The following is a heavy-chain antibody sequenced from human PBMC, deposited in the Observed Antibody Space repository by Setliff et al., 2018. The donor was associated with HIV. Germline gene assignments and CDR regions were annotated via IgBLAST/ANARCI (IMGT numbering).Heavy chain of an antibody. Sequence: PSETLSLTCYVTDDPISSYYWSWVRQPAGKGLEWIGRLYVSGDTNYNPSLKSRVTMSLDTSKKHFSLNLKSVTAADTAVYYCALTGHRLLRGYMDVWGKGTTVNVSS. J-gene: IGHJ6*03. CDR1: DDPISSYY. CDR2: LYVSGDT. D-gene: IGHD2-15*01. V-gene: IGHV4-4*07. CDR3: ALTGHRLLRGYMDV.